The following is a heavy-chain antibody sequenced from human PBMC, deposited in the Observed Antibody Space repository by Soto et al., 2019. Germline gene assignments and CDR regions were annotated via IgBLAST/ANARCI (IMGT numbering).Heavy chain of an antibody. CDR2: IHSSGST. CDR3: ASLTKPTAVTTAFRGGYGLDV. V-gene: IGHV4-61*01. D-gene: IGHD4-17*01. Sequence: QVQLQESGPGLVKPSETLSLTCTVSGGSVSSGNYFWSWIRQPPGKGLEWIGSIHSSGSTNYNPSLKSRVTISADTYRNQFSLKLTSVTAADTAVYYCASLTKPTAVTTAFRGGYGLDVWGQGTTVTVSS. CDR1: GGSVSSGNYF. J-gene: IGHJ6*02.